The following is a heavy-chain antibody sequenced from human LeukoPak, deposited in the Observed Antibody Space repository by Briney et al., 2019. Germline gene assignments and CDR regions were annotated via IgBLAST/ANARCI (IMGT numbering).Heavy chain of an antibody. CDR3: ATRRCSSTSCYEVGFDY. CDR1: GYTFTSYG. Sequence: ASVKVSCKASGYTFTSYGISWVRQAPGQGLEWMGWISAYNGNTNYAQKLQGRVTMTTDTSTDTAYMELSSLRSEDTAVYYCATRRCSSTSCYEVGFDYWGQGTLVTASS. CDR2: ISAYNGNT. J-gene: IGHJ4*02. D-gene: IGHD2-2*01. V-gene: IGHV1-18*01.